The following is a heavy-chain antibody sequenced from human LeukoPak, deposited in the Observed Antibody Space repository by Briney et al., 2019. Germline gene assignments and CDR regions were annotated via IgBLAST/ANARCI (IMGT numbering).Heavy chain of an antibody. CDR2: IFGSGGSA. CDR1: GFTFGSYA. Sequence: GSLRLSCEASGFTFGSYAMYWVRQAPGKGLEWVAGIFGSGGSAHYADSAKSRFTISRDNSKNTVYLQINSLRAEDTAVYYCGKTTTGYSSGQKPAWPVDYWGQGTLVTVSS. J-gene: IGHJ4*02. V-gene: IGHV3-23*01. CDR3: GKTTTGYSSGQKPAWPVDY. D-gene: IGHD6-19*01.